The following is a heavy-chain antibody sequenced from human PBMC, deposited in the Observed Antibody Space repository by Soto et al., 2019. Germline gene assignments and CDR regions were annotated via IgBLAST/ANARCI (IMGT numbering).Heavy chain of an antibody. D-gene: IGHD2-2*01. V-gene: IGHV3-33*01. CDR1: GFTFSSYG. CDR2: IWYDGSNK. Sequence: QVRLVESGGGVVQPGRSLRLSCAASGFTFSSYGMHWVRQAPGKGLEWVAVIWYDGSNKYYADSVKGRFTISRDNSKNTLYLQMNSLRAEDTAVYYCARDRGCISTTCYRYYYAMDVWGQGTTVTVSS. CDR3: ARDRGCISTTCYRYYYAMDV. J-gene: IGHJ6*02.